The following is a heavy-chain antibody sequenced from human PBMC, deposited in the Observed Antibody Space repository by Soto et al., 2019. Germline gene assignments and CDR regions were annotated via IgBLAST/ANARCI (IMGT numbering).Heavy chain of an antibody. CDR2: IRSKANSYAT. Sequence: GGSLRLSCAASGFTFSGSAMHWVRRASGKGLEWVGRIRSKANSYATAYAASVKGRFTISRDDSKNTAYLQMNSLKTEDTAVYDCPRLEDRPSRYYYGSGSLSDEWGYDYYGMDVWGQGTTVTVSS. J-gene: IGHJ6*02. D-gene: IGHD3-10*01. CDR1: GFTFSGSA. V-gene: IGHV3-73*01. CDR3: PRLEDRPSRYYYGSGSLSDEWGYDYYGMDV.